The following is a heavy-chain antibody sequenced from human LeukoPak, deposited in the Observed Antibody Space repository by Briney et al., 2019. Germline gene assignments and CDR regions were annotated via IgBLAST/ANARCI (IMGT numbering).Heavy chain of an antibody. CDR3: ARTVHYFDY. D-gene: IGHD4-17*01. Sequence: SQTLSLTFAISGDSVSSNSAAWNWLRLSPSRGLEWLGSTYYRSNCYKDYAVAVKSRINMNQNPSKNQFSLQLNSVTPEDTAVYYCARTVHYFDYWGQGTLVTVSS. V-gene: IGHV6-1*01. CDR1: GDSVSSNSAA. J-gene: IGHJ4*02. CDR2: TYYRSNCYK.